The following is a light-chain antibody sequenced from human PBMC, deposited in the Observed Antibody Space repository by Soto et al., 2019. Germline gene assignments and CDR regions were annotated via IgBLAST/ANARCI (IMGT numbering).Light chain of an antibody. Sequence: IQLTQSPSTLSASVGDRVTLTCRASQNISSWLAWYQQKPGKAPNLLIYQTSNLESGVPSRFSGRGSGTEFTLTITSLQPDDFATYYCQQYKRYSKTFGQVTKVDIK. CDR1: QNISSW. CDR2: QTS. J-gene: IGKJ1*01. CDR3: QQYKRYSKT. V-gene: IGKV1-5*03.